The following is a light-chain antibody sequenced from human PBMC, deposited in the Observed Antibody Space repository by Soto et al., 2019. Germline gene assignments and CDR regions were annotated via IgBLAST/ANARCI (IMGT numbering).Light chain of an antibody. Sequence: EIVLTQSPGTLSFSPGERATLSCRASQSVSSSYLAWYQQKPGQAPRLLIYGASSRATGIPDRFSGSGSGTDFTLTISRLEPEDFAVYYCQQYGSSLSITFGQGTRLEI. CDR2: GAS. CDR3: QQYGSSLSIT. V-gene: IGKV3-20*01. J-gene: IGKJ5*01. CDR1: QSVSSSY.